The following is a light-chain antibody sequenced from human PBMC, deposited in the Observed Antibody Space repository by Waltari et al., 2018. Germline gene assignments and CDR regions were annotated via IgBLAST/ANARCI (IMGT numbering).Light chain of an antibody. CDR3: QQYNKWPLT. CDR1: QTISNN. J-gene: IGKJ4*01. Sequence: EVVMTQSPGTLSVSPGEGATLSCRASQTISNNVAWHQQKPGQAPRRLIFGASTRATGIPARFSGSGSGTEFTLTISSLQSEDSAVYYCQQYNKWPLTFGGGTKVEI. CDR2: GAS. V-gene: IGKV3-15*01.